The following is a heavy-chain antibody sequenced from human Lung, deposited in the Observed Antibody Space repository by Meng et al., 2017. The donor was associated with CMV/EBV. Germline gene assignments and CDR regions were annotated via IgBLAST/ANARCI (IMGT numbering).Heavy chain of an antibody. D-gene: IGHD6-13*01. V-gene: IGHV4-59*01. J-gene: IGHJ4*02. Sequence: SETLSLXCTVSGDSMNNYYWNWIRQPPGKGLEWIGYMYYSGSTNYNPSLKSRVTISVDTSKNQFSLILSSVTAADPAVYYCARGGRGAAAGRDSWGQGTLVTASS. CDR3: ARGGRGAAAGRDS. CDR1: GDSMNNYY. CDR2: MYYSGST.